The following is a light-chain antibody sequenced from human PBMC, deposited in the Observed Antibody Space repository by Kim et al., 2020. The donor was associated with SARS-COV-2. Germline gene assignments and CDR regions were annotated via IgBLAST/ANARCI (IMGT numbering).Light chain of an antibody. CDR3: ASWDDGLNGWV. J-gene: IGLJ2*01. V-gene: IGLV1-44*01. Sequence: QRVTISCSGSSSNMGTNTVNWYRQLPGTAPKLLIYSTNERPSGVPDRFSGSKSGTSASLAISHLQSEDEADYYCASWDDGLNGWVFGGGTKVTVL. CDR2: STN. CDR1: SSNMGTNT.